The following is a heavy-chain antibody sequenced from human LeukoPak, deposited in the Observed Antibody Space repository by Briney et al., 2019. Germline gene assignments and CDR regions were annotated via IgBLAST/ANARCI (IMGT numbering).Heavy chain of an antibody. CDR1: GYSFTSYW. J-gene: IGHJ4*02. CDR3: AKIDRQYCSRSCCYALDY. CDR2: IYPGDSDT. Sequence: PGESLKISCKCSGYSFTSYWIGWVRQMPGKGLEWMGIIYPGDSDTRYSPSFQGQVTISADKSISTAYLQWSSLKASDTAMYYCAKIDRQYCSRSCCYALDYWGQGTQVTVSS. D-gene: IGHD2-2*01. V-gene: IGHV5-51*01.